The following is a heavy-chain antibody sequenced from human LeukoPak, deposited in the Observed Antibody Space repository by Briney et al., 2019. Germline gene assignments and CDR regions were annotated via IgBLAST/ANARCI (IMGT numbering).Heavy chain of an antibody. V-gene: IGHV1-2*02. Sequence: ASVKVSCKASGYTFTGYYMHWVRKAPGQGLEWMGWINPNSGGTNYAQKFQGRVTMTRDTSISTAYMELSRLRSDDTAVYYCARASDSGSYPNDYWGQGTLVTVSS. J-gene: IGHJ4*02. D-gene: IGHD1-26*01. CDR2: INPNSGGT. CDR1: GYTFTGYY. CDR3: ARASDSGSYPNDY.